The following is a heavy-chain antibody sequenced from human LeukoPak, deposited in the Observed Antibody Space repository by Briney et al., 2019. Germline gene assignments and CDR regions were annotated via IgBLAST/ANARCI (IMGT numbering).Heavy chain of an antibody. CDR2: INAYNGNT. J-gene: IGHJ4*02. D-gene: IGHD6-19*01. CDR1: GYTFTTYG. V-gene: IGHV1-18*01. Sequence: ASVQVSFKASGYTFTTYGISWVRQAPGQGLEWMGWINAYNGNTNYAQKLQGRVTMTTDTSTSTAYMELRSLRSDDTAVYYCARPRGSSGRGDLDYWGQGTLVTVSS. CDR3: ARPRGSSGRGDLDY.